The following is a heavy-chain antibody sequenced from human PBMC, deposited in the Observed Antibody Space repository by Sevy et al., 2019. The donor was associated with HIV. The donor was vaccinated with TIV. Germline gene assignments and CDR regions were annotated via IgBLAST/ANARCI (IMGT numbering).Heavy chain of an antibody. V-gene: IGHV3-23*01. J-gene: IGHJ4*02. CDR2: LSGGGGST. CDR3: AKEGTWYGRDYFDY. Sequence: GGSLRLSCVASGFSFSLYAMSWVRRAPGKGLEWVSDLSGGGGSTYYADSVKGRFTISRDTSKNTLSLQMTSLRAEDTAVYYCAKEGTWYGRDYFDYWGQGTLVTVSS. D-gene: IGHD6-13*01. CDR1: GFSFSLYA.